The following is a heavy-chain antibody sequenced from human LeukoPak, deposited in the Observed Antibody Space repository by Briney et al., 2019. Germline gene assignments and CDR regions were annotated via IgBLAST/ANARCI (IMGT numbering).Heavy chain of an antibody. CDR2: MNPNSGNT. J-gene: IGHJ3*02. CDR1: GYTFTSYG. D-gene: IGHD5-18*01. V-gene: IGHV1-8*02. Sequence: ASVKVSCKASGYTFTSYGISWVRQAPGQGLEWMGWMNPNSGNTGYAQKFQGRVTMTRNTSISTAYMELSSLRSEDTAVYYCARFTTAMVTDDAFDIWGQGTMVTVSS. CDR3: ARFTTAMVTDDAFDI.